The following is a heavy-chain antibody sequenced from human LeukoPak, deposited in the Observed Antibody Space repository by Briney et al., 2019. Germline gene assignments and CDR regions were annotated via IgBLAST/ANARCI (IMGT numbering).Heavy chain of an antibody. D-gene: IGHD2-15*01. CDR1: GGTFSSYA. CDR2: IIPILGIM. J-gene: IGHJ4*02. CDR3: ARALSGGSRYYFDY. Sequence: SVKVSCKASGGTFSSYAISWVRQAPGQGLEWMGRIIPILGIMNYAQKFQGRVTISADKSTSTAYMELSSLRSEDTAVYYCARALSGGSRYYFDYWGQGTLVTVSS. V-gene: IGHV1-69*04.